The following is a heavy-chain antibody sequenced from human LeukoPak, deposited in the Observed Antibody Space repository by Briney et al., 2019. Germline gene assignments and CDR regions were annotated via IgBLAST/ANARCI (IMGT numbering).Heavy chain of an antibody. V-gene: IGHV4-34*01. Sequence: PSETLSLTCAVYGGSITGYYWSWIRQTPGRGLEWVGEIHYTGATSYNPSLKGRATISTDTSKNQFSLRLSSVPAADTAVYYCARRHILTSYCFDFWGQGTLVTVSS. CDR1: GGSITGYY. J-gene: IGHJ4*02. CDR3: ARRHILTSYCFDF. CDR2: IHYTGAT. D-gene: IGHD3-9*01.